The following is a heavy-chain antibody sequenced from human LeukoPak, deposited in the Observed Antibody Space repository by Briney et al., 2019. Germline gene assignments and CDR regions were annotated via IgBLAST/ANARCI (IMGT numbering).Heavy chain of an antibody. CDR3: ASFDYGDPFDY. D-gene: IGHD4-17*01. V-gene: IGHV3-30-3*01. CDR1: GFTFSSYA. CDR2: ISYDGSNK. Sequence: SGGSLRLSCAASGFTFSSYAMHWVRQAPGKGLEWVAVISYDGSNKYYADSVKGRFTISRDNSKNTLYLQMNSLRAEDTAVYYCASFDYGDPFDYWGQGTLVTVSS. J-gene: IGHJ4*02.